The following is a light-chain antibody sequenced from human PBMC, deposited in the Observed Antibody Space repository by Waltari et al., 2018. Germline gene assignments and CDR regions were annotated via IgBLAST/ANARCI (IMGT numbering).Light chain of an antibody. Sequence: DIQMTQSPSTLSASVGGRVSITCRASQSFSRWLAWYQQRPGKAPNLLIYKTSTLVSGVPSRFSGSGSGTEFTLTISSLQPDDFATYYCQQYYNYSYSFGQGTKLEI. J-gene: IGKJ2*03. CDR1: QSFSRW. V-gene: IGKV1-5*03. CDR3: QQYYNYSYS. CDR2: KTS.